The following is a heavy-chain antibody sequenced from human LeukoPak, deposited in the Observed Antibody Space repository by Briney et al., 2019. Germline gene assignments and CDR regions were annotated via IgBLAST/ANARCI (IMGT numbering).Heavy chain of an antibody. V-gene: IGHV3-15*01. Sequence: DPGGSLRLSCAASGFTFSNAWMSWVRQAPGKGLEWVGRIKSKTDGGTTDYAAPVKGRFTISRDDSKNTLYLQMNSLKTEDTAVYYCTTFEYNWNDINDYWGQGTLVTVSS. CDR1: GFTFSNAW. J-gene: IGHJ4*02. CDR2: IKSKTDGGTT. CDR3: TTFEYNWNDINDY. D-gene: IGHD1-20*01.